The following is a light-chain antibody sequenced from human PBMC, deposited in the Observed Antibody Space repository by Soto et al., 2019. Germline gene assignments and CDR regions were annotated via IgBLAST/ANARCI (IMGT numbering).Light chain of an antibody. CDR1: QRISIW. CDR2: DAS. CDR3: QQYNSYTWT. V-gene: IGKV1-5*01. J-gene: IGKJ1*01. Sequence: DIQMTQSPSTLSASVGDRVTITCRASQRISIWLAWHQQKPGKAPKLLIYDASSLESGVQSRFSGSGSGSEVTLTISSLQPDDIATYYYQQYNSYTWTFGQGTKVEIK.